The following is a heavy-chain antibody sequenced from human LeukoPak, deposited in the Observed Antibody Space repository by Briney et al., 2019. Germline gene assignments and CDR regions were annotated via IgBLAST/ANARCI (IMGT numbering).Heavy chain of an antibody. V-gene: IGHV4-59*01. J-gene: IGHJ6*03. CDR2: IYYSGST. Sequence: PSETLSLTCTVSGGSISSYYWSWIRQPPGKGLEWIGYIYYSGSTNYNPSLKSRVTISVDTSKNQFSLKLSSVTAADTAVYYCARVGEDYYYYYMGVWGKGTTVTVSS. D-gene: IGHD1-26*01. CDR1: GGSISSYY. CDR3: ARVGEDYYYYYMGV.